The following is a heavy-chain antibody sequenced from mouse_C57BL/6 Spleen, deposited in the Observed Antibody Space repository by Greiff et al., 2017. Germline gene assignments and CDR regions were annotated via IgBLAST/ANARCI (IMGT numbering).Heavy chain of an antibody. CDR3: AREETDSSGAWFAY. J-gene: IGHJ3*01. CDR1: GYTFTSYG. D-gene: IGHD3-2*01. V-gene: IGHV1-81*01. Sequence: QVQLQQSGAELARPGASVKLSCKASGYTFTSYGISWVKQRTGQGLEWIGEIYPRSGNTYYNEKFKGKATLTADKSSSTAYMELRSLTSEDSAVYFCAREETDSSGAWFAYWGQGTLVTVSA. CDR2: IYPRSGNT.